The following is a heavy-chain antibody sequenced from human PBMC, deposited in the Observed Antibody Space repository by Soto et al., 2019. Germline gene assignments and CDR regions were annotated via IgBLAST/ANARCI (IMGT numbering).Heavy chain of an antibody. CDR2: INHSGST. CDR1: GGSFSGYY. Sequence: SETLSLTCAVYGGSFSGYYWSWIRQPPGKGLEWIGEINHSGSTNYNPPLKSRVTISVDTSKNQFSLKLSSVTAADTAVYYCARHALYYYGSSLFDPWGQGTLVTVSS. V-gene: IGHV4-34*01. J-gene: IGHJ5*02. CDR3: ARHALYYYGSSLFDP. D-gene: IGHD3-10*01.